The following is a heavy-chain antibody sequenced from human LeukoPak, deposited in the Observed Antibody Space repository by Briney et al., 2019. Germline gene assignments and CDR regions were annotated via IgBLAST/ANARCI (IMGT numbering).Heavy chain of an antibody. CDR1: GGSISSGGYY. D-gene: IGHD6-13*01. CDR2: IYYSGST. Sequence: PSETLSLTCTVSGGSISSGGYYWSWIRQHPGKGLEWIGYIYYSGSTYYNPSLKSRVTISIDTSKNQFSLKLRSVTAADTAVYYCARVVAAAAVPDYWGQGTLVTVSS. V-gene: IGHV4-31*03. J-gene: IGHJ4*02. CDR3: ARVVAAAAVPDY.